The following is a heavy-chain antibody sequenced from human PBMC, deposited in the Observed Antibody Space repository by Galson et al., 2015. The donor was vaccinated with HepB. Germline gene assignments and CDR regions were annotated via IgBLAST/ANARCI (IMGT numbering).Heavy chain of an antibody. CDR2: IYYSGST. J-gene: IGHJ6*03. Sequence: LSLTCAVSGGSISSYYWSWIRQPPGKGLEWIGYIYYSGSTNYNPSLKSRVTISVDTSKNQFSLKLSSVTAADTAVYYCARLSQSSSWPWYYYYYMDVWGKGTTVTVSS. CDR1: GGSISSYY. CDR3: ARLSQSSSWPWYYYYYMDV. D-gene: IGHD6-13*01. V-gene: IGHV4-59*08.